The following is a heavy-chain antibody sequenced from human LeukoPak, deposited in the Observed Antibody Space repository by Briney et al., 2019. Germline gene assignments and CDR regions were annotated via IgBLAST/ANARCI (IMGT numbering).Heavy chain of an antibody. Sequence: PGGSRRLSCAASGFTFDDYAMHWVRQAPGKGLEWVSGISWNSGSIGYADSVKGRFTISRDNAKNSLYLQMNSLRAEDTALYYCAKDQTNWGIYYFDYWGQGTLVTVSS. CDR3: AKDQTNWGIYYFDY. D-gene: IGHD7-27*01. J-gene: IGHJ4*02. CDR1: GFTFDDYA. V-gene: IGHV3-9*01. CDR2: ISWNSGSI.